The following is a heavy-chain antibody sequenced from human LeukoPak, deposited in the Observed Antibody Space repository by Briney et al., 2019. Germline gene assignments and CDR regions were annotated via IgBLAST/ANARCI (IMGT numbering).Heavy chain of an antibody. CDR3: SRDLRGRDDY. Sequence: GGSLRLSCAASGFTFSSYWMHWVRHAPGKGLVWVSRINTGGSTTDYADSVKGRFTISRDNAKNTLYLQMNSLRAEDTAVYYCSRDLRGRDDYWGQGILVIVSS. CDR2: INTGGSTT. CDR1: GFTFSSYW. D-gene: IGHD5-24*01. V-gene: IGHV3-74*01. J-gene: IGHJ4*02.